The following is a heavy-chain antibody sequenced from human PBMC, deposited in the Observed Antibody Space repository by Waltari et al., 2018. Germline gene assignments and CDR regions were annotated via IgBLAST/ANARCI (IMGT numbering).Heavy chain of an antibody. CDR1: GYSISSGYY. D-gene: IGHD6-13*01. J-gene: IGHJ3*02. Sequence: QVQLQESGPGLVKPSETLSLTCAVSGYSISSGYYWGWIRQPPGKGLEWIGSIYHSGSTYDNPSLKSRVTISVDTSKNQFSLKLSSVTAADTAVYYCARELSSSWYNAFDIWGQGTMVTVSS. CDR2: IYHSGST. CDR3: ARELSSSWYNAFDI. V-gene: IGHV4-38-2*02.